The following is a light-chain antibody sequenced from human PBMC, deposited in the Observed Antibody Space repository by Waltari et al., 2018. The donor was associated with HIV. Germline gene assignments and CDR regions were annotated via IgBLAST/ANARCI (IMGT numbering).Light chain of an antibody. J-gene: IGLJ3*02. CDR2: RND. Sequence: QSVVTHPPPASATHGQNISISCTGDISNLGGHFVYWYQQRPGPAPRLPIYRNDQRPSGVPDRFSGSKSATSASLAISGLRSEDEADYHCSTWDNSLSHWVFGGGTKVTVL. CDR3: STWDNSLSHWV. CDR1: ISNLGGHF. V-gene: IGLV1-47*01.